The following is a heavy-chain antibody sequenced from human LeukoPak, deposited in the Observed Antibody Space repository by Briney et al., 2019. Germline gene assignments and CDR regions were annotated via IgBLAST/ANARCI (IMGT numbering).Heavy chain of an antibody. V-gene: IGHV3-23*01. CDR1: GFTFSTYT. CDR2: IGNNGGGI. CDR3: AIDPNWGTHS. D-gene: IGHD7-27*01. J-gene: IGHJ4*02. Sequence: GGSLRLSCAASGFTFSTYTMYWVRHPPGKRLEWVSIIGNNGGGIHYADSVKGRFTISRNNFKNALYLQMNSLRVEDTAVYYCAIDPNWGTHSWGQGVLVTVSS.